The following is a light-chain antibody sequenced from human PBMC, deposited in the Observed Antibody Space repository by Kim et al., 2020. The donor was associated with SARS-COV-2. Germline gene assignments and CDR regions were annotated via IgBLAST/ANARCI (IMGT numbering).Light chain of an antibody. V-gene: IGKV1-39*01. Sequence: ASVGDRVTITCRASQSISSYLNWYQQKPGKAPKLLIYSASSLQSGVPSRFSGSGSGTDFTLTISSLQPEDFATYYCQQSYSTPRTFGQGTKVDIK. J-gene: IGKJ1*01. CDR2: SAS. CDR3: QQSYSTPRT. CDR1: QSISSY.